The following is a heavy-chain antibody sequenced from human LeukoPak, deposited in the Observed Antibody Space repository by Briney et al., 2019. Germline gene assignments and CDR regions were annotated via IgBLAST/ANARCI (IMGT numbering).Heavy chain of an antibody. D-gene: IGHD1-26*01. CDR1: GFTVSSNY. J-gene: IGHJ4*02. CDR3: AKRSVGATTPFDY. V-gene: IGHV3-74*01. CDR2: INSDGSST. Sequence: GGSLRLSCAASGFTVSSNYMSWVRQAPGKGLVWVSRINSDGSSTSYADSVKGRFTISRDNAKNTLYLQMNSLRAEDTAVYYCAKRSVGATTPFDYWGQGTLVTVSS.